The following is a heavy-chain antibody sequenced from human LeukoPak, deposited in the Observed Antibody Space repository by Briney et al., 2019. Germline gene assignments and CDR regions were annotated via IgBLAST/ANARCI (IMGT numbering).Heavy chain of an antibody. Sequence: PSETLSLTCTVSGGSISSSSYYWGWIRQPPGKGLEWIGSIYYSGSTYYNPSLKSRVTISVDTSKNQFSLKLSSVTAADTAVYYCARDPFIGVSSWYWDYYYYYMDVWGKGTTVTVSS. CDR2: IYYSGST. J-gene: IGHJ6*03. CDR3: ARDPFIGVSSWYWDYYYYYMDV. D-gene: IGHD6-13*01. V-gene: IGHV4-39*07. CDR1: GGSISSSSYY.